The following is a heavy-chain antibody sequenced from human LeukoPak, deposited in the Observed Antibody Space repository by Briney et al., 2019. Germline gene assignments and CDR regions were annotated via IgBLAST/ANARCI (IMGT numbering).Heavy chain of an antibody. CDR2: MHYSGST. D-gene: IGHD2-15*01. CDR3: ARQDIVVVVATTPFDD. J-gene: IGHJ4*02. Sequence: SETLSLTCSVSGGSISSSSYYWGWIRQPPGKGLEWIGSMHYSGSTYYNPSRKSRVTISVNTSKNQFSLKLSSVTAADTAVYHCARQDIVVVVATTPFDDWGQGTLVTVSS. V-gene: IGHV4-39*01. CDR1: GGSISSSSYY.